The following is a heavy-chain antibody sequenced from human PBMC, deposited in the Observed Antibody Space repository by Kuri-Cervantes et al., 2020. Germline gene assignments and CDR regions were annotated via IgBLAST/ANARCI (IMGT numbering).Heavy chain of an antibody. CDR3: ASSSSWYFTVPFQFDP. Sequence: LSLTCAASGFTFSSYAMHWVRQAPGKGLEWVAVISYDGSNKYYADSVKGRFTISRDNSKNTLYLQMNSLRAEDTAVYYCASSSSWYFTVPFQFDPWGQGTLVTVSS. V-gene: IGHV3-30-3*01. CDR2: ISYDGSNK. D-gene: IGHD6-13*01. CDR1: GFTFSSYA. J-gene: IGHJ5*02.